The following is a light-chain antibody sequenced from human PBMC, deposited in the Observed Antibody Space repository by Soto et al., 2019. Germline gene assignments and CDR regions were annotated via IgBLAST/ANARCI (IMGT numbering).Light chain of an antibody. CDR1: QSIGSW. J-gene: IGKJ4*01. CDR2: DAS. CDR3: QQYDSYSLT. V-gene: IGKV1-5*01. Sequence: DIQMTQSPSTLSASVGDRVTITCRASQSIGSWLAWYQQKPGKAPKLLIYDASSLERGVPSRFSGSGSGTEFTLTISSLQPDDFASYYCQQYDSYSLTFGGGTKVEIK.